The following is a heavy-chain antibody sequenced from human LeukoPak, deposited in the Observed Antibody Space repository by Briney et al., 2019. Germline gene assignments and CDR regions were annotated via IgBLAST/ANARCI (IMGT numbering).Heavy chain of an antibody. CDR1: GFTFSDHY. CDR3: ARVRDSIFGVVSHEINY. D-gene: IGHD3-3*02. V-gene: IGHV3-72*01. CDR2: TRNKANSYTT. Sequence: PGGSLRLSCAASGFTFSDHYMDWVRQAPGKGLEWVGRTRNKANSYTTEYAASVKGRFTISRDDSRNSLYLQMNSLRAEDTAVYYCARVRDSIFGVVSHEINYWGQGTLVTVSS. J-gene: IGHJ4*02.